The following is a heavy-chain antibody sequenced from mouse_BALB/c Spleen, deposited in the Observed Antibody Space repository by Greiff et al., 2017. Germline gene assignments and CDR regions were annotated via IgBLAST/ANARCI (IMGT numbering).Heavy chain of an antibody. CDR2: IYPGDGDT. Sequence: QVQLQQSGAELVRPGSSVKISCKASGYAFSSYWMNWVKQRPGQGLEWIGQIYPGDGDTNYNGKFKGKATLTADKSSSTAYMQLSSLTSEDSAVYFCARRGDDGYYYYAMDYWGQGTSVTVSS. D-gene: IGHD2-3*01. J-gene: IGHJ4*01. CDR1: GYAFSSYW. CDR3: ARRGDDGYYYYAMDY. V-gene: IGHV1-80*01.